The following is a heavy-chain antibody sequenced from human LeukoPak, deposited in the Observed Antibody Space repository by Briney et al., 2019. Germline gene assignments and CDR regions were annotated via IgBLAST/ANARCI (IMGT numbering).Heavy chain of an antibody. CDR1: GFTFSNYG. CDR2: IWYDGSNK. V-gene: IGHV3-33*01. CDR3: TRDVASRNWFDP. Sequence: GGSLRLSCAASGFTFSNYGMHWVRQAPGKGLEWVAFIWYDGSNKYYADSVKGRFTITRDNSKNTLFLQMNSLRAEDTAVYYCTRDVASRNWFDPWGQGTLVTVSS. J-gene: IGHJ5*02.